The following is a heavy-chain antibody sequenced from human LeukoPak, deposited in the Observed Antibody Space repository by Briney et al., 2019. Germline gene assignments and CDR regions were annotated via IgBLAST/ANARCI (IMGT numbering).Heavy chain of an antibody. CDR3: ATTYYYDSTGSPRHYFDY. V-gene: IGHV1-2*02. CDR2: INPTSGGT. D-gene: IGHD3-22*01. J-gene: IGHJ4*02. Sequence: GASVKVSCTASVYMFTAYYIHWVRQAPGQGLEWMGWINPTSGGTNYAQNFQGRVTITRDTSITTAYMELSGLRSDDTAVYYCATTYYYDSTGSPRHYFDYWGQGTLVTVSS. CDR1: VYMFTAYY.